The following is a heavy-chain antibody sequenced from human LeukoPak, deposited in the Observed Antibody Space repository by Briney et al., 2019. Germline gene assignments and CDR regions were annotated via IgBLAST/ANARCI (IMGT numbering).Heavy chain of an antibody. CDR3: ARDGVLGVVTAIRYYYYMDV. J-gene: IGHJ6*03. V-gene: IGHV1-46*01. CDR2: INPSGGST. Sequence: ASVKVSCKASGYTFTSYGISWVRQAPGQGLEWMGIINPSGGSTSCAQKFQGRVTMTRDMSTSTVYMELSSLRSEDTAVYCCARDGVLGVVTAIRYYYYMDVWGKGTTVTVSS. D-gene: IGHD2-21*02. CDR1: GYTFTSYG.